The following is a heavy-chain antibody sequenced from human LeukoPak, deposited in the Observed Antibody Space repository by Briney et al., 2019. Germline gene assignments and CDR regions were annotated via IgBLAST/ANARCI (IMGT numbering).Heavy chain of an antibody. CDR1: GFTFDDYL. V-gene: IGHV3-43*01. Sequence: GRSLRLSCAASGFTFDDYLMHWVRQAPGKGLEWVSLISWDGDTTYYADSVKGRFTISRDNSKNSLYLQMNSLRIEDTALYHCAKARGLIGGAFDIWGQGTMVTVSS. CDR3: AKARGLIGGAFDI. D-gene: IGHD3-22*01. CDR2: ISWDGDTT. J-gene: IGHJ3*02.